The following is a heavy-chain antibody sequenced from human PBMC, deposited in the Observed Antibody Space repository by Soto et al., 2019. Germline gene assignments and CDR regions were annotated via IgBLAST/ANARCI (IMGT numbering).Heavy chain of an antibody. V-gene: IGHV2-26*01. J-gene: IGHJ2*01. D-gene: IGHD4-17*01. Sequence: KESGPVLVKPTETLTLTCTVSGFSLRHTRMGVSWIRQSPGKALEWLAHIFSNDAKSYSPSLKSRLAISRDTSKSQVVLTMTNVAPVDTATYYCARSLYVDYVHWYFDLWGRGTLVTVSS. CDR1: GFSLRHTRMG. CDR3: ARSLYVDYVHWYFDL. CDR2: IFSNDAK.